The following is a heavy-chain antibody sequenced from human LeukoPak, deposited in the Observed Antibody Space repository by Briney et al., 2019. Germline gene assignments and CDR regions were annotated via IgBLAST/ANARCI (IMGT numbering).Heavy chain of an antibody. CDR1: GFTFSNFA. Sequence: GGSLRLSCAASGFTFSNFAMHWVRQAPGKGLEWVSVISYDGSYKYYADSVKGRFTISRDNSKNTLYLQMNSLRAEDTAVYYCAREMSAFDIWGQGTMVTVSS. CDR3: AREMSAFDI. V-gene: IGHV3-30*04. CDR2: ISYDGSYK. J-gene: IGHJ3*02.